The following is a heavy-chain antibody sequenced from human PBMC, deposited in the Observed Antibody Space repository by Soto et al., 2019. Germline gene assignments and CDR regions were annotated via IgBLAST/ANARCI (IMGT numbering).Heavy chain of an antibody. V-gene: IGHV1-69*02. Sequence: VASVKVSCKASGGTFSSYTISWVRQAPGQGLEWMGRIIPILGIANYAQKFQGRVTITADKSTSTAYMELSSLRSEDTAAYYCARAYSGYDHQGTFDYWGQGTLVTVSS. CDR3: ARAYSGYDHQGTFDY. CDR2: IIPILGIA. CDR1: GGTFSSYT. D-gene: IGHD5-12*01. J-gene: IGHJ4*02.